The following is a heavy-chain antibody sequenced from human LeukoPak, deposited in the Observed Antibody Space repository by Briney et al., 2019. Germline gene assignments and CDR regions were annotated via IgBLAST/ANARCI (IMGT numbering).Heavy chain of an antibody. D-gene: IGHD6-13*01. J-gene: IGHJ4*02. CDR3: ARDSTAVAGGDY. V-gene: IGHV3-21*01. CDR1: GFTFSNAW. CDR2: ISSSSSYI. Sequence: GGSLRLSCAASGFTFSNAWMSWVRQAPGKGLEWVSSISSSSSYIYYADSVKGRFTISRDNAKNSLYLQMNSLRAEDTAVYYCARDSTAVAGGDYWGQGTLVTVSS.